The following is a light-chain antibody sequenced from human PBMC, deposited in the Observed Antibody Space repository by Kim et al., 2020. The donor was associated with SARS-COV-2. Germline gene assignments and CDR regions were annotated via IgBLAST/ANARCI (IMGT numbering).Light chain of an antibody. CDR3: QAWDTTSPVV. CDR1: NLETKY. CDR2: PDT. Sequence: SYELTQPPSVSMSPGRTATITCSGDNLETKYVCWYQQKPGQSPVLVIYPDTKRPSDIPARFSASNSGNTATLTISGAQTMDEADYYCQAWDTTSPVVFGG. J-gene: IGLJ2*01. V-gene: IGLV3-1*01.